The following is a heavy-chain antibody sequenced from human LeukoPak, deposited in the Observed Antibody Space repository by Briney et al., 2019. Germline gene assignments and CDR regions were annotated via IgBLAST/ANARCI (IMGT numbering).Heavy chain of an antibody. J-gene: IGHJ5*02. Sequence: ASVKVSCKASGYTFTGYYMHWVGQAPGQGLEWMGRINPKSGGTNYAQKFQGRVTMTRDTSISTAYMELSRLRSDDTAVYYCARGSGYGWFDPWGQGTLVTVSS. CDR2: INPKSGGT. CDR3: ARGSGYGWFDP. V-gene: IGHV1-2*06. D-gene: IGHD5-12*01. CDR1: GYTFTGYY.